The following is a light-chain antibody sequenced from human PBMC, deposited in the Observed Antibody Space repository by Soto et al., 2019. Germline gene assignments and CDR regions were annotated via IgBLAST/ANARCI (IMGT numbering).Light chain of an antibody. Sequence: DIVLTQTPLSSPVTLGQPASISCRSSQSLVYSDGKTYLSWLQQRPGQPPRLLIYQISNRFSGGPDRFSGGGAGTDFTLKISRVEAEDGGVYSCVQFSHFPRTFGQGTKVEIK. CDR3: VQFSHFPRT. V-gene: IGKV2-24*01. CDR1: QSLVYSDGKTY. CDR2: QIS. J-gene: IGKJ1*01.